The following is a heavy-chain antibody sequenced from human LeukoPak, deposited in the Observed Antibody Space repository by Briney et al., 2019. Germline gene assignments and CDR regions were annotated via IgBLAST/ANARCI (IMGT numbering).Heavy chain of an antibody. J-gene: IGHJ4*02. Sequence: GGSLRLSCAASGFTFSSYAMHWVRQAPGKGLGWVAVISYDGSNKYYADSVKGRFTISRDNSKNTLYLQMNSLRAGDTAVYYCARDRIVGAGYWGQGTLVTVSS. CDR1: GFTFSSYA. V-gene: IGHV3-30-3*01. D-gene: IGHD1-26*01. CDR2: ISYDGSNK. CDR3: ARDRIVGAGY.